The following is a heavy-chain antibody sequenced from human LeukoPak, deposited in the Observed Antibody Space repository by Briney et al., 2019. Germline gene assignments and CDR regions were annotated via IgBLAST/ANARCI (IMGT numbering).Heavy chain of an antibody. CDR1: GYTFTGYY. D-gene: IGHD6-13*01. Sequence: ASVKVSCKASGYTFTGYYMHWVRQAPGQGLEWMGWMNPNSGGTNYAQKFQGWVTMTRDTSISTAYMELSRLRSDDTAVYYCARVGIAADPSRAEYFQHWGQGTLVTVSS. V-gene: IGHV1-2*04. CDR2: MNPNSGGT. J-gene: IGHJ1*01. CDR3: ARVGIAADPSRAEYFQH.